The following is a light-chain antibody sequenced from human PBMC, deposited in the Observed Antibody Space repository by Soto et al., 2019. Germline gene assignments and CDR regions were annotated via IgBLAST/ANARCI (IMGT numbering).Light chain of an antibody. J-gene: IGKJ2*01. V-gene: IGKV2-28*01. Sequence: DLVMTQSPLSLSVTPGEPASISCRSSQSLLYSNGYNYLDWYLQKPGQSPQLLIYLGSNRASGVPDRFSGSQSGTDFTLKISRVGAEDVGVYYCMQALEAPYTFGQGTKLEIK. CDR2: LGS. CDR3: MQALEAPYT. CDR1: QSLLYSNGYNY.